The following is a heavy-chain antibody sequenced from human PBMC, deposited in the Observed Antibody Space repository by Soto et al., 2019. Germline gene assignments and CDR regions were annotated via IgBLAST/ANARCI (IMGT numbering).Heavy chain of an antibody. D-gene: IGHD6-19*01. CDR1: GLTFSSNA. V-gene: IGHV3-23*01. J-gene: IGHJ5*02. Sequence: PGGSLRLSCAASGLTFSSNAIICVGQAPGKGLQWVSATSGSGGSTYYADSVKGRFTISRDNSKNTLYLQMNSLRAEDTAVYYCAIKAVACTRRHNWFDPWGQGTLVTVSS. CDR2: TSGSGGST. CDR3: AIKAVACTRRHNWFDP.